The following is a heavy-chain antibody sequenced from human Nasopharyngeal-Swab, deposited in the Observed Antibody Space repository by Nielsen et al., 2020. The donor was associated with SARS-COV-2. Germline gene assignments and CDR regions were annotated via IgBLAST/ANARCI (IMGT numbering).Heavy chain of an antibody. J-gene: IGHJ4*02. CDR2: IFSNDKK. V-gene: IGHV2-26*01. Sequence: WIRQPPGKALEWLAHIFSNDKKSYSTSLKSRLTISKDTSKSQVVLTMTNMDPVDTATYYCARTRSSSWTLKYYFDYWGQGTLVTVSS. CDR3: ARTRSSSWTLKYYFDY. D-gene: IGHD6-13*01.